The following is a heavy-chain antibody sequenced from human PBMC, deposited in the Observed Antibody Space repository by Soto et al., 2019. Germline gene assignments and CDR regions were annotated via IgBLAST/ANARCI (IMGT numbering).Heavy chain of an antibody. CDR3: ASLVGATVHPLDY. J-gene: IGHJ4*02. CDR1: GFTVSSNY. Sequence: EVQLVESGGGLVQPGGSLRLSCAASGFTVSSNYMSWGRQAPGKGLEWVSVIYSGGSTYYADSVKGRFTISRDNSKNTLYLQMNSLRAEDTAVYYCASLVGATVHPLDYWGQGTLVTVSS. D-gene: IGHD1-26*01. CDR2: IYSGGST. V-gene: IGHV3-66*01.